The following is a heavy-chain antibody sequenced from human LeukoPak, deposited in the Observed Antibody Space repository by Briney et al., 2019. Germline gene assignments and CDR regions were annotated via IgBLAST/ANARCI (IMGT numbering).Heavy chain of an antibody. CDR1: GFMFSGFW. CDR3: ARPLRVATPDNFDY. D-gene: IGHD5-12*01. J-gene: IGHJ4*02. V-gene: IGHV3-7*01. Sequence: PGGSLRLSCAASGFMFSGFWMSWVRQAPGKGLEWVANIKQDGGEKYYVDSVEGRFTISRDNAKNSLYLQMNSLRAEDTAVYYCARPLRVATPDNFDYWGQGTLVTVSS. CDR2: IKQDGGEK.